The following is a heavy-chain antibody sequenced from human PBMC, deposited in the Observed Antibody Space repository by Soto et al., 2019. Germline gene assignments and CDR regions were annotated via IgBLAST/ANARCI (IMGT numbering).Heavy chain of an antibody. J-gene: IGHJ4*02. D-gene: IGHD5-18*01. V-gene: IGHV3-23*01. CDR2: ISGSGGST. Sequence: SGGSLRLSCAASGFTFSSYAMSWVRQAPGKGLEWVSAISGSGGSTYYTDSVKGRFTISRDNSKNTLYLQMNSLRAEDTAVYYCAKVHLLDLDTAMGPNDYWGQGTLVTVSS. CDR1: GFTFSSYA. CDR3: AKVHLLDLDTAMGPNDY.